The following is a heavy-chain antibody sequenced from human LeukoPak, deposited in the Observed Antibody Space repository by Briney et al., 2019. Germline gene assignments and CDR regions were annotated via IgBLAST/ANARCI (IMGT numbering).Heavy chain of an antibody. V-gene: IGHV4-38-2*02. CDR2: IYHSGST. CDR1: GYSITGGYY. D-gene: IGHD1/OR15-1a*01. CDR3: ARLNTYGMDV. Sequence: KASETLSLTCTVSGYSITGGYYWGWIRQPPGKGLEWIGSIYHSGSTYYNPSLKSRIAISVDTSKNQFSLKLSSVTVADTAVYYCARLNTYGMDVWGQGTTVTVSS. J-gene: IGHJ6*02.